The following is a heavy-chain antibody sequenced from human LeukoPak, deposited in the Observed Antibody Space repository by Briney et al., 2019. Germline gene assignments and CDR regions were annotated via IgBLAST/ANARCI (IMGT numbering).Heavy chain of an antibody. J-gene: IGHJ4*02. Sequence: EGALRLSCAASGLIYSSYEMNGLRQPRGKGVEWVSYISSSSSTIYYADSVKGRFTISRDNAKNTLYLQMNSLRAEDTAVYYCAKAGAVVVVAAKFFDYWGQGTLVTVSS. CDR1: GLIYSSYE. D-gene: IGHD2-15*01. V-gene: IGHV3-48*03. CDR3: AKAGAVVVVAAKFFDY. CDR2: ISSSSSTI.